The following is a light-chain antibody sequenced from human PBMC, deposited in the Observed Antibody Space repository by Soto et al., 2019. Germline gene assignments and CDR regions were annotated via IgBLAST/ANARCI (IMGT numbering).Light chain of an antibody. V-gene: IGKV1-5*01. CDR3: QQYNSYSPRT. CDR2: DAS. J-gene: IGKJ4*01. CDR1: QSIRSW. Sequence: DIQMTQSPSTLSASVGDRVTITCRASQSIRSWLAWYQQKPGTAPKLLIYDASSLESGVPSRFSGSGSGTEFTLTISSLQPDDFAIYYCQQYNSYSPRTFGGGTKVDIK.